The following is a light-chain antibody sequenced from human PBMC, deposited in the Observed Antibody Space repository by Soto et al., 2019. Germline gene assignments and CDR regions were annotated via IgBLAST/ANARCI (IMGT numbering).Light chain of an antibody. CDR1: QSLLYSDGYNY. V-gene: IGKV2-28*01. Sequence: DIVMTQSPPSLPVTPGEPASISCRSSQSLLYSDGYNYLDWYLQKPGQSPQLLIYLGSNRASGVPDRFSGSGSGTDFTLNISRVEAEDVGIYYCMQALQTPLTFGGGTKVEIK. CDR3: MQALQTPLT. J-gene: IGKJ4*01. CDR2: LGS.